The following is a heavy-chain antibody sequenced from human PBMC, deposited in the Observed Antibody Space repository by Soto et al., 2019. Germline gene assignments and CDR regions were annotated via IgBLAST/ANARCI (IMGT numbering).Heavy chain of an antibody. V-gene: IGHV3-23*01. J-gene: IGHJ3*02. CDR3: AKERPHYYDSSGYYRPDAFDI. CDR1: GFTFSSYA. Sequence: LRLSCAASGFTFSSYAMSWVRQAPGKGLEWVSAISGSGGSTYYADSVKGRFTISRDNSKNTLYLQMNSLRAEDTAVYYCAKERPHYYDSSGYYRPDAFDIWGQGTMVTVS. CDR2: ISGSGGST. D-gene: IGHD3-22*01.